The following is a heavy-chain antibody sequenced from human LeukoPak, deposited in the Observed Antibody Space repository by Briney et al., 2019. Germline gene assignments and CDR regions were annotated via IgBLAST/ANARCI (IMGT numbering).Heavy chain of an antibody. CDR2: INHSGST. J-gene: IGHJ5*02. CDR1: GGSFSGYY. CDR3: ARFSYIVVVPAAIHHRTIGFDP. D-gene: IGHD2-2*02. V-gene: IGHV4-34*01. Sequence: PSETLSLTCAVYGGSFSGYYWSWIRQPPGKGLEWIGEINHSGSTNYNPSLKSRVTISVDTSKNQFSLKLSSVTAADTAVYYCARFSYIVVVPAAIHHRTIGFDPWGQGTLVTVSS.